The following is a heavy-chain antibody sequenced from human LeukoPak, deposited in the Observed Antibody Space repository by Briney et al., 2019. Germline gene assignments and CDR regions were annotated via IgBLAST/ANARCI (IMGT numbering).Heavy chain of an antibody. CDR3: AKNLYCGGGSCYPSALGMDV. Sequence: GGSLRLSCAASGVTFSSHWMHWVRQAPGKGLEWVSSISGSGNRTYYADSVKGRFTISRDNSKNTLFLQMNSLRAEDTAVYYCAKNLYCGGGSCYPSALGMDVWGQGTTVTVSS. CDR2: ISGSGNRT. V-gene: IGHV3-23*01. CDR1: GVTFSSHW. D-gene: IGHD2-15*01. J-gene: IGHJ6*02.